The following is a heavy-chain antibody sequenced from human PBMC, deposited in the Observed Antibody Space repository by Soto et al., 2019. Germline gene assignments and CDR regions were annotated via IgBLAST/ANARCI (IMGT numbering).Heavy chain of an antibody. D-gene: IGHD4-17*01. V-gene: IGHV1-2*04. Sequence: QVQLVQSGAEVKKPGASVKVSCKASGYTFTGYYMHWVRQAPGQGLEWMGWINPNSGGTNYAQKFQGWVTMTRDTSISTADMELSRLRSADTAVYYCARARGDYYYYYYMDVWGKGTTVTVSS. CDR1: GYTFTGYY. CDR3: ARARGDYYYYYYMDV. CDR2: INPNSGGT. J-gene: IGHJ6*03.